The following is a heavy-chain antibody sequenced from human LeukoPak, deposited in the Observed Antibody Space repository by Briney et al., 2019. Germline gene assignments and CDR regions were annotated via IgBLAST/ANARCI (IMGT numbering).Heavy chain of an antibody. CDR3: ARPLAGIAPDY. CDR1: GGSISSSRYY. CDR2: IYYSGST. J-gene: IGHJ4*02. V-gene: IGHV4-39*01. D-gene: IGHD6-13*01. Sequence: PSETLSLTCTVSGGSISSSRYYWGWIRQPPGKVLEWIGSIYYSGSTYYNPSLKSRVTISVDTSKNQFSLKLSSVTAADTAVYYCARPLAGIAPDYWGQGTLVTVSS.